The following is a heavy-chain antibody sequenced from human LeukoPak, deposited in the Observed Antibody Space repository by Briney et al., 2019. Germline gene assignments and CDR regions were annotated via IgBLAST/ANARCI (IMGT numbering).Heavy chain of an antibody. V-gene: IGHV3-74*01. CDR3: ARSYCIGGNCYIDY. Sequence: GGSLRLSCAASGFAFSNYWMHWVRQAPGKGLVWVSRINSDGFSTAYADSVKGRFTISRDNTKNTLYLQMNSLRAEDTAVYYCARSYCIGGNCYIDYWGQGTLVTVSS. D-gene: IGHD2-15*01. CDR1: GFAFSNYW. J-gene: IGHJ4*02. CDR2: INSDGFST.